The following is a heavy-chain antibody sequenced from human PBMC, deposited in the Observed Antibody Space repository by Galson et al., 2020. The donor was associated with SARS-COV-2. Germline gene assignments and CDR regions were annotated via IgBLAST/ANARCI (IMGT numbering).Heavy chain of an antibody. CDR3: ARDHYGYNSLDR. D-gene: IGHD3-16*01. Sequence: GGSLRLSCAASGFIFSNYWMHWVRQAPGKGLVWVARIKRDGTYRDYADSVKGRFTISRDNAKNTLYLQMNSLRAEDTAVYYCARDHYGYNSLDRWGRGTMGTVSS. V-gene: IGHV3-74*01. CDR1: GFIFSNYW. CDR2: IKRDGTYR. J-gene: IGHJ5*02.